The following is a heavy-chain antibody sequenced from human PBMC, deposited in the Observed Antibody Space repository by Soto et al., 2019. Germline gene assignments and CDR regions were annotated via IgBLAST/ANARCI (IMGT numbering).Heavy chain of an antibody. V-gene: IGHV3-11*01. CDR1: GFTFSDYY. CDR2: ISSSGSTI. D-gene: IGHD2-15*01. Sequence: GGSLRLSCAASGFTFSDYYMSWIRQAPGKGLEWVSYISSSGSTIYYADSVKGRFTISRDNAKNSLYLQMNSLRAEDTAVYYCARDPSEGISTNGPYTGYFDYWGQGTLVTVSS. J-gene: IGHJ4*02. CDR3: ARDPSEGISTNGPYTGYFDY.